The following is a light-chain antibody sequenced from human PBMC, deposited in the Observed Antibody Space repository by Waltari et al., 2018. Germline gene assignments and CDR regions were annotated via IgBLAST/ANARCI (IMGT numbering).Light chain of an antibody. J-gene: IGLJ3*02. CDR3: YSRDSSLYRV. Sequence: SYEVPQPPSVSVSPGQTARIPCSGTPLPKNFVCWYQQKSGQAPVLVIYEDNKRPSENPERFSGSNTGTMATLTISGAQVEDEADYYCYSRDSSLYRVFGGGTKLTVL. V-gene: IGLV3-10*01. CDR2: EDN. CDR1: PLPKNF.